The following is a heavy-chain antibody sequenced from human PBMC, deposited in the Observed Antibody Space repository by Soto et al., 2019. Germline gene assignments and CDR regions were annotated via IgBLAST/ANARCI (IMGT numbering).Heavy chain of an antibody. J-gene: IGHJ6*02. Sequence: GXSVKVSCKASVYTFTSYGISWVRQAPGQGLEWMGWISAYNGNTNYAQKLQGRVTMTTDTSTSTAYMELRSLRSDDTAVYYCARDTYYDILTGYSMVEYYYYGMDVWGQGTTVTVSS. V-gene: IGHV1-18*01. D-gene: IGHD3-9*01. CDR2: ISAYNGNT. CDR3: ARDTYYDILTGYSMVEYYYYGMDV. CDR1: VYTFTSYG.